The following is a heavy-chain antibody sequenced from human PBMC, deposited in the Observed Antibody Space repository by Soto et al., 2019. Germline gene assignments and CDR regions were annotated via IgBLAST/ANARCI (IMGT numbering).Heavy chain of an antibody. CDR3: ARHMTLDFDI. CDR2: IYYSGST. D-gene: IGHD1-1*01. Sequence: QLQLQESGPGLVRPSETLSLTCTVSGGSISSSSYYWGWIRQPPGKGLEWIGSIYYSGSTYYNPSLKSRVTISVDTSKNQFSLKLSSVTVADTAVYYCARHMTLDFDIWGQGTMVTVSS. CDR1: GGSISSSSYY. V-gene: IGHV4-39*01. J-gene: IGHJ3*02.